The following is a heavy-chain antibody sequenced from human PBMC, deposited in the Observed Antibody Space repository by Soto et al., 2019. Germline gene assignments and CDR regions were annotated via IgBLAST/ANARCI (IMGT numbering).Heavy chain of an antibody. Sequence: DVQLLESGGHLVQPGGSLRLSCAASGVTFSSYAMSWVRQAPGNGLEWVSSVSAGGDLTYYSDSVKGRFTISRDNSNNALSVQMNGLRIEYTALYYCARGDRGGSGSPASYYYSGLDVWDQGTTVTGS. CDR2: VSAGGDLT. V-gene: IGHV3-23*01. CDR3: ARGDRGGSGSPASYYYSGLDV. J-gene: IGHJ6*02. D-gene: IGHD3-10*01. CDR1: GVTFSSYA.